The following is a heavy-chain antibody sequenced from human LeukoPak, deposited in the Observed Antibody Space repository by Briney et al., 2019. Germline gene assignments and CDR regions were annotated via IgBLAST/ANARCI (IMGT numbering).Heavy chain of an antibody. Sequence: SVKVSCKASGYTFTSYGISWVRQAPGQGLEWMGWISAYNGNTNYAQKLQGRVTMTTDTSTSAAYMELRSLRSDDTAVYYCARRAYDSSGYLSAFDIWGQGTMVTVSS. CDR3: ARRAYDSSGYLSAFDI. CDR2: ISAYNGNT. D-gene: IGHD3-22*01. J-gene: IGHJ3*02. CDR1: GYTFTSYG. V-gene: IGHV1-18*01.